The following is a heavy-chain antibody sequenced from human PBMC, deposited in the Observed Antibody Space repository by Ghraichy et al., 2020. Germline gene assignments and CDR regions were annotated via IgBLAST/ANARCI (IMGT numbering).Heavy chain of an antibody. D-gene: IGHD5-12*01. CDR1: GFSLNAPSMG. V-gene: IGHV2-26*01. J-gene: IGHJ5*02. CDR2: IDEG. Sequence: GPTLVKPTETLTLTCTVSGFSLNAPSMGVGWIRQPPGKALEWLAHIDEGPYSRVLNSRGTISKDTSKSQVVLTMANMDPGDTATYYCARGLSGYGGYDSWGQGTLVTVSS. CDR3: ARGLSGYGGYDS.